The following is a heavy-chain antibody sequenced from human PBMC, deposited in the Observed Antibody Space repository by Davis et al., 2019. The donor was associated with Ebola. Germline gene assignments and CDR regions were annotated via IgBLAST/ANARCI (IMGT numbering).Heavy chain of an antibody. CDR1: GFTFSGSA. Sequence: GESLKISCAASGFTFSGSAMHWLRQVPGKGLEWVANIRQDGNEKHYIDSVRGRFTISRDNAKNSLYLQMNSLRVEDTAIYYCARDGSGWSAYWGQGTLVTVSS. V-gene: IGHV3-7*01. J-gene: IGHJ4*02. D-gene: IGHD6-19*01. CDR3: ARDGSGWSAY. CDR2: IRQDGNEK.